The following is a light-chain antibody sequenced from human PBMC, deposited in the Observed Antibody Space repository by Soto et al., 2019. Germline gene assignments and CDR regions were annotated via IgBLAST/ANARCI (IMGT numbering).Light chain of an antibody. CDR1: QSVSVN. V-gene: IGKV3-15*01. CDR3: QQYGSSLFT. Sequence: EIVMTQSPGTLSVSPGERATLSCRASQSVSVNLAWYQQKPGQAPRLLIYGVSTRATGIPARFSGSESGTEFTLTITRLESEDFAVYYCQQYGSSLFTFGPGTKVDFK. J-gene: IGKJ3*01. CDR2: GVS.